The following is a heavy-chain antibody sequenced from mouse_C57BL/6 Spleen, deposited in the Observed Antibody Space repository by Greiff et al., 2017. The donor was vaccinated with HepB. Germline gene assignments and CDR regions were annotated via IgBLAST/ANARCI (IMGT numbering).Heavy chain of an antibody. Sequence: VQMKQSGAELVKPGASVKMSCKASGYTFTSYWITWVKQRPGQGLEWIGDIYPGSGSTNYNEKFKSKATLTVDTSSSTAYMQLSSLTSEDSAVYYCARHGGNYFDYWGQGTTLTVSS. CDR3: ARHGGNYFDY. V-gene: IGHV1-55*01. CDR2: IYPGSGST. CDR1: GYTFTSYW. J-gene: IGHJ2*01.